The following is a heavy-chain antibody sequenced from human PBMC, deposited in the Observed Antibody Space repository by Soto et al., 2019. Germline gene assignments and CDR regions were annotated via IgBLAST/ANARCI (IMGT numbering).Heavy chain of an antibody. Sequence: QVQLVQSGAEVKKPGASVKVSCKASGYTFTSYAMHWVRQAPGQRLEWMGWINAGNGNTKYSQKFQGRVTITRDTSASTAYMELSSLRSEDTAVYYCARVYPYSSGWYWFDPWGQGTLVTVSS. V-gene: IGHV1-3*01. CDR2: INAGNGNT. D-gene: IGHD6-19*01. CDR1: GYTFTSYA. J-gene: IGHJ5*02. CDR3: ARVYPYSSGWYWFDP.